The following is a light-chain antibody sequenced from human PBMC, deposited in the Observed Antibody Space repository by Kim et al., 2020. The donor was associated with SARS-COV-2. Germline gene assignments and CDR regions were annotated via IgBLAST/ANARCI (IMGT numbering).Light chain of an antibody. Sequence: SVSGTPGQVVTISCSGSSSNIGKNSVSWYQHLPGTAPKLFIYKLPDRFSASKSGTSASLAISRLQSEDEADYYCAVWDDGLKGYVFGSGTKVTVL. CDR2: K. CDR3: AVWDDGLKGYV. J-gene: IGLJ1*01. V-gene: IGLV1-44*01. CDR1: SSNIGKNS.